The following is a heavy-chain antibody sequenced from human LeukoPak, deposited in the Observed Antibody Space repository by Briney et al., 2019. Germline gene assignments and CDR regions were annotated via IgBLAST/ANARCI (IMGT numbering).Heavy chain of an antibody. CDR3: AREPDYSDYFYGMDV. V-gene: IGHV1-2*02. CDR1: GYTFSGNY. CDR2: INPNSGGT. D-gene: IGHD3-22*01. J-gene: IGHJ6*02. Sequence: ASVKVSCKASGYTFSGNYIHWVRQAPGQGLEWMGWINPNSGGTNYAQNLQGRVTMTRDTSISTAYMELSRLRSEDTAVYYCAREPDYSDYFYGMDVWGQGTTVTVSS.